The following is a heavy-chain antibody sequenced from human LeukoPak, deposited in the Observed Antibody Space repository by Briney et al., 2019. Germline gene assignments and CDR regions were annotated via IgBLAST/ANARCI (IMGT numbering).Heavy chain of an antibody. CDR2: ITPNSGGT. CDR1: GYTFTAYY. CDR3: ARGFRLSAIEDWFDP. D-gene: IGHD2-2*02. Sequence: GASVMVSCKASGYTFTAYYMHWVRLAPGQGLEWMGWITPNSGGTKYAQRFQGRVTMTRDTSISTAYMELSGLRSDDTAVYYCARGFRLSAIEDWFDPWGQGTLVTVSS. V-gene: IGHV1-2*02. J-gene: IGHJ5*02.